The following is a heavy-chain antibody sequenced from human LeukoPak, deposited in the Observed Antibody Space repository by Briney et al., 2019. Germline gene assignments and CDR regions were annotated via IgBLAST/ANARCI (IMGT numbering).Heavy chain of an antibody. CDR3: ARIISRTLGDAFDI. J-gene: IGHJ3*02. CDR1: GFTFSSYA. D-gene: IGHD3-10*01. CDR2: ISYDGSNK. V-gene: IGHV3-30-3*01. Sequence: GRSLRLSCAASGFTFSSYAMHWVRQAPGKGLEWVAVISYDGSNKYYADSVKGRFTISRDNSKNTLYLQMNSLRAEDTAVYYCARIISRTLGDAFDIWGQGTMVTVSS.